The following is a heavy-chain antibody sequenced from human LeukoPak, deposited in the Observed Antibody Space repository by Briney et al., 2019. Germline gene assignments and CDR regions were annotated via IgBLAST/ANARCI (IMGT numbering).Heavy chain of an antibody. CDR1: GFTFTSYW. CDR3: ARGINYYDTSFIDY. V-gene: IGHV3-7*04. J-gene: IGHJ4*02. CDR2: VKQDGGAK. D-gene: IGHD3-22*01. Sequence: GGSLRLSCAASGFTFTSYWMSWVRQAPGKGLEWVANVKQDGGAKYYVDSVKGRFTISRDNAKNSLYLQMNSLRAEDTAVYYCARGINYYDTSFIDYWGQGTLVTVSS.